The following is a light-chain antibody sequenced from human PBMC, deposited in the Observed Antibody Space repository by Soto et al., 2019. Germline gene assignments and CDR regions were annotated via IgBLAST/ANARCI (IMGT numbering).Light chain of an antibody. V-gene: IGKV4-1*01. CDR1: QSVLYSSNNKNY. CDR2: WAS. J-gene: IGKJ3*01. Sequence: DIVMTQSPDSLAVYLGERATINCKSSQSVLYSSNNKNYLAWYQQKPGQPPKLLIYWASTRESGVPDRFSGSGSGTDFTLTSSGLQAEDVAVYYCQQYYSTPGFTFGPGTKVDIK. CDR3: QQYYSTPGFT.